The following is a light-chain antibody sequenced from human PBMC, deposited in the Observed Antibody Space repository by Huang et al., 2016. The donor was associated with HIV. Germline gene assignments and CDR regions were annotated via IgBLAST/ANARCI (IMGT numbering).Light chain of an antibody. CDR3: QQRGNWPPVT. CDR2: EAS. Sequence: EVVLTQSPATLSLSPGERANLSCRASQSVTNYLAWYQQKPGQPPRLLIYEASNRATGVPARFSGSGSGTDFTLTISSLEPEDFAVYYCQQRGNWPPVTFGGGTKVEIK. V-gene: IGKV3-11*01. J-gene: IGKJ4*01. CDR1: QSVTNY.